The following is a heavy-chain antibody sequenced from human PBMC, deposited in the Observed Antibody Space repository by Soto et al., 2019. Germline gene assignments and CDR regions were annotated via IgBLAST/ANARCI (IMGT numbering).Heavy chain of an antibody. CDR2: IYYSGST. CDR3: ARGLLVRGVIITYYFDY. J-gene: IGHJ4*02. Sequence: QVQLQESGPGLVKPSETLSLTCTVSGGSISSYYWSWIRQPPGKGLEWIGYIYYSGSTNYNPSLMSRVTISVDTSKNQFSLKLSSVTAADTAVYYCARGLLVRGVIITYYFDYWGQGTLVTVSS. V-gene: IGHV4-59*01. D-gene: IGHD3-10*01. CDR1: GGSISSYY.